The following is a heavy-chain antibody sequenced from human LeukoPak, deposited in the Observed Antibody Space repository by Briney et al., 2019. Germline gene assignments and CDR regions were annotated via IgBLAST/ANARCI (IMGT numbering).Heavy chain of an antibody. CDR2: ISGSGGST. V-gene: IGHV3-23*01. CDR1: GCSFSNYA. J-gene: IGHJ4*02. Sequence: AGSLRLSCAASGCSFSNYAMTWVRQAPGKGLEWVSGISGSGGSTYYADFVKGRFTISRDNSKSTLYLQMNSLRAEDTAVYYCAKTFSYSSGWVYWGQGALVTVSS. CDR3: AKTFSYSSGWVY. D-gene: IGHD6-19*01.